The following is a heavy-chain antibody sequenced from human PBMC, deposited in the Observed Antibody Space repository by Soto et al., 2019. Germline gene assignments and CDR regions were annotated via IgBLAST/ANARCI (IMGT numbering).Heavy chain of an antibody. Sequence: QVQLVQSGAEVRKPGASVKVSCNVTGYTFSGHYLHWVRQAPGQGLEWMGWINPKSGGTNYAQKFQDRVTRTADTSVSAASMELTSLRYDDTAVFYCARGLYSSPAYFFDSWGQVTLVTVSS. CDR3: ARGLYSSPAYFFDS. D-gene: IGHD6-13*01. CDR2: INPKSGGT. V-gene: IGHV1-2*02. J-gene: IGHJ4*02. CDR1: GYTFSGHY.